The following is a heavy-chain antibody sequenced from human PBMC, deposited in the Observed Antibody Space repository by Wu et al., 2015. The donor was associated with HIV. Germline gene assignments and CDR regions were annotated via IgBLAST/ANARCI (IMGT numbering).Heavy chain of an antibody. D-gene: IGHD6-13*01. V-gene: IGHV1-69*13. CDR3: ARDPLAAAGTSGSDY. CDR1: GATFSSYA. CDR2: LIPMYGTA. Sequence: QVQLLQSGAEVKKPGSSVRVSCKASGATFSSYALSWVRQAPGQGLEWMGRLIPMYGTADYAHKFQGRVTITADVSTSTAYMDVSSLRSADTAVYYCARDPLAAAGTSGSDYWGQGTLVTVSS. J-gene: IGHJ4*02.